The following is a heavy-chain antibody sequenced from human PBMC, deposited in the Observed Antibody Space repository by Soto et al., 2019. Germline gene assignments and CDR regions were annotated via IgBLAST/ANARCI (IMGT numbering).Heavy chain of an antibody. V-gene: IGHV4-59*12. J-gene: IGHJ4*02. Sequence: SETLSLTCTVSGGSIRSYYWSWIRQPPGKRLEWIGYIYHSGSTYYNPSLKSRVSISVDTSKNQFSLNLNSVTAADTAVYYCARWVEVSLDYFDSWGQGIPVTVSS. CDR3: ARWVEVSLDYFDS. CDR1: GGSIRSYY. CDR2: IYHSGST. D-gene: IGHD2-15*01.